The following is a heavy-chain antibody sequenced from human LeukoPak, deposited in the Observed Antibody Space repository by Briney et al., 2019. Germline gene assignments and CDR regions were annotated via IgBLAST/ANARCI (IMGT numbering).Heavy chain of an antibody. J-gene: IGHJ4*02. CDR1: GFTFSSYS. CDR2: INSSSSYI. Sequence: GGSLRLSCAASGFTFSSYSMNWVRQAPGKGLEWVSSINSSSSYIYYADSVKGRFTISTDNAKNSLYLQMKSLRAEDKAVYYCARATDGYNAEGDYWGQGTLVTVSS. CDR3: ARATDGYNAEGDY. V-gene: IGHV3-21*01. D-gene: IGHD5-24*01.